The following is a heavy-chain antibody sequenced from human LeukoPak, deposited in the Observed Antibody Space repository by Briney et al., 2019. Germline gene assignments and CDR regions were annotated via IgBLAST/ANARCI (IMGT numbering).Heavy chain of an antibody. CDR3: AKDGLHSGYGDLDY. CDR1: GFTFSSYA. D-gene: IGHD4-17*01. V-gene: IGHV3-30*18. J-gene: IGHJ4*02. CDR2: ISYDGSNK. Sequence: GGSLRLSCAASGFTFSSYAMSWVRQAPGKGLEWVAVISYDGSNKYYADSVKGRFTISRDNSKNTLYLQMNSLRAEDTAVYYCAKDGLHSGYGDLDYWGQGTLVTVSS.